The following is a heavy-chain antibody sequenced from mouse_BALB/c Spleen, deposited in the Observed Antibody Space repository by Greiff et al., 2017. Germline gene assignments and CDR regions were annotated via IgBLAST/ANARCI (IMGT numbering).Heavy chain of an antibody. CDR1: GYTFTSYV. Sequence: VQLQQSGPELVKPGASVKMSCKASGYTFTSYVMHWVKQKPGQGLEWIGYINPYNDGTKYNAKFKGKATLTSDKSSSTAYMEISSLTSEDSAVYYCARGGDYYGSNYFDYWGQGTTVTVSS. D-gene: IGHD1-1*01. J-gene: IGHJ2*01. V-gene: IGHV1-14*01. CDR3: ARGGDYYGSNYFDY. CDR2: INPYNDGT.